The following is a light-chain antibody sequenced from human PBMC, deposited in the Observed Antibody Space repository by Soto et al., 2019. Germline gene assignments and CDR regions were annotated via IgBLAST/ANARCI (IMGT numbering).Light chain of an antibody. CDR2: GSS. CDR1: QSVSSN. J-gene: IGKJ2*02. CDR3: QQYNNWPPWT. Sequence: EIVMTQSPATLSVSPGERATLSCRASQSVSSNLAWYQQKPGQAPRLLIYGSSTMATGIPARFSGSGSGTEFNLTISSLQSEDFAVYYCQQYNNWPPWTFGQGTKLEIK. V-gene: IGKV3-15*01.